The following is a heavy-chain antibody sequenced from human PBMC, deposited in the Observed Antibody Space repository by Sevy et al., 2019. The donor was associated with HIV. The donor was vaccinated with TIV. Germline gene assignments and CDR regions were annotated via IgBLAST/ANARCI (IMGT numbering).Heavy chain of an antibody. D-gene: IGHD3-10*01. CDR2: FDPEDGET. V-gene: IGHV1-24*01. J-gene: IGHJ6*02. CDR1: GYTLTELS. CDR3: ATAARQSSGSGSYRGGMDV. Sequence: ASVKVSCKVSGYTLTELSMHWVRQAPGKGLEWMGGFDPEDGETIYAQKFQGRVTMTEDTSTDTAYMELSSLRSEDTAVYYCATAARQSSGSGSYRGGMDVWGQGTTVTVSS.